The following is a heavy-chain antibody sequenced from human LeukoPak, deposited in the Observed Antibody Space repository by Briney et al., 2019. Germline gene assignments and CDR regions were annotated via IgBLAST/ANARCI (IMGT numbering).Heavy chain of an antibody. CDR3: ARRAGGNPGAFDI. CDR2: IYYSGST. V-gene: IGHV4-61*01. CDR1: GGSVSSGSYY. J-gene: IGHJ3*02. Sequence: SETLSLTCTVSGGSVSSGSYYWSWIRQPPGKGLEWIGYIYYSGSTNYNPSLKSRVTISVDTSKNQFSLKLSSVTAADTAVYYCARRAGGNPGAFDIWGQGTMVTVSS. D-gene: IGHD4-23*01.